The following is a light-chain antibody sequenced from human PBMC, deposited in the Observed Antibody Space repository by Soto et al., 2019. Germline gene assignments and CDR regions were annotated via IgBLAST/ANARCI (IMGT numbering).Light chain of an antibody. Sequence: EVVLTQSPVTLSLSPGERATLSCRASQSFRGLLAWYQQKPGQAPRLLIYDAYIRATGIPPRFSGSGSGTDFNLTISSLEPEDSAVYYCQQRHMWPITYGQGTRLEIK. CDR1: QSFRGL. CDR2: DAY. CDR3: QQRHMWPIT. J-gene: IGKJ5*01. V-gene: IGKV3-11*01.